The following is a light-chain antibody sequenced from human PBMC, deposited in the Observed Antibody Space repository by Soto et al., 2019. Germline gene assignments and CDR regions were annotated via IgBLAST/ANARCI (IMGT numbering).Light chain of an antibody. CDR1: QGISRW. J-gene: IGKJ5*01. V-gene: IGKV1-12*01. CDR3: KESNTFPIT. CDR2: TAS. Sequence: VQLKQSPSSVSASVGDRVTLTCRASQGISRWLAWYQQKPGKADKLLIYTASSLQSGVPSRFSGSGSGTDFTLTISSLQPEEFATYYGKESNTFPITVGYGRRLAI.